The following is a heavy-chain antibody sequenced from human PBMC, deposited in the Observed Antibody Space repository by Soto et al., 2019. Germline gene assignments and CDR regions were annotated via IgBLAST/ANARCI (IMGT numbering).Heavy chain of an antibody. CDR2: IIHSEST. V-gene: IGHV4-39*01. CDR3: ARQRPTDGRWEFANYYGMDV. J-gene: IGHJ6*02. Sequence: PSETLSLTCTVSGGSISSSSYYWGWIRQPPGKGLEWIGEIIHSESTKYNPSLKSRVTISVDTSKNQFSLKLSSVTAADTAVYYCARQRPTDGRWEFANYYGMDVWGQGTPVTVSS. D-gene: IGHD1-26*01. CDR1: GGSISSSSYY.